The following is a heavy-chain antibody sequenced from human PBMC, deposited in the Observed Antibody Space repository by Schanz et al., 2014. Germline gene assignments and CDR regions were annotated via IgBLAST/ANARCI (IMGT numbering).Heavy chain of an antibody. CDR2: LSEGGGGT. Sequence: EVHLLESGGGLVPPGGSLRLSCAASGFTFTNYAMSWVRQAPGKGLEWVSALSEGGGGTHYADSVRGRFTISSDSSKNTLYLQMSSLRADDTAVYYCAKGRFGELSAFDIWGQGTMVTVSS. D-gene: IGHD3-10*01. CDR1: GFTFTNYA. J-gene: IGHJ3*02. CDR3: AKGRFGELSAFDI. V-gene: IGHV3-23*01.